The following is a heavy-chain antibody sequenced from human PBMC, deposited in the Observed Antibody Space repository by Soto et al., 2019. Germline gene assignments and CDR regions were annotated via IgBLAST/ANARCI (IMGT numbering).Heavy chain of an antibody. CDR3: ARSVAVPGAHIDY. CDR1: GGSISGSY. D-gene: IGHD6-19*01. V-gene: IGHV4-59*01. J-gene: IGHJ4*02. Sequence: SETLSLTCSVSGGSISGSYWSWIRQSPGKVLEWLGYVYYTGSTNYSPSLRSRVSISVDTSKNEFSLRRSSVTAADTAVYFCARSVAVPGAHIDYWGQGTQVTVSS. CDR2: VYYTGST.